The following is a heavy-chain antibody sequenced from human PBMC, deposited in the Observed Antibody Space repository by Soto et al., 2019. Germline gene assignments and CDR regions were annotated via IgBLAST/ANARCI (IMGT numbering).Heavy chain of an antibody. D-gene: IGHD6-6*01. CDR2: ISSSSSYI. J-gene: IGHJ4*02. CDR3: ARDLSRVYSSSKYYFDY. V-gene: IGHV3-21*01. CDR1: GFTFSSYS. Sequence: SLRLSCAASGFTFSSYSMNWVRQAPGKGLEWVSSISSSSSYIYYADSVKGRFTISRDNAKNSLYLQMNSLRAEDTAVYYCARDLSRVYSSSKYYFDYWGQGTLVTVS.